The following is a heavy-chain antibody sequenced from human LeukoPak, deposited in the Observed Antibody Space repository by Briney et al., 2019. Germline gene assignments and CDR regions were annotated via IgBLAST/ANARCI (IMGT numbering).Heavy chain of an antibody. CDR2: INTNTGNP. V-gene: IGHV7-4-1*02. D-gene: IGHD5-12*01. CDR3: ARDGDSGYDCLFDY. Sequence: GASVKVSCKASGYTFTSYAMNWVRQAPGQGLEWMGWINTNTGNPTYAQGLTGRFVFSLDTSVSTAYLQISSLKAEDTAVYYCARDGDSGYDCLFDYWGQGTLVTVSS. J-gene: IGHJ4*02. CDR1: GYTFTSYA.